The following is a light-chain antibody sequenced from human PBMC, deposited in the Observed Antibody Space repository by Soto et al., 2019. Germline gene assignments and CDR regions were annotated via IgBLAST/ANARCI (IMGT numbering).Light chain of an antibody. CDR3: SSYAGSNHLG. J-gene: IGLJ2*01. Sequence: QSALTQPPSASGSPGQSVTISCTGTSSDVGGYHYVSWYQQHPGKAPKLMIYEVSKRPSGVPDRFSGSKSRNTASLTVSGLQAEDEADYYCSSYAGSNHLGFGGGTKLTVL. CDR1: SSDVGGYHY. V-gene: IGLV2-8*01. CDR2: EVS.